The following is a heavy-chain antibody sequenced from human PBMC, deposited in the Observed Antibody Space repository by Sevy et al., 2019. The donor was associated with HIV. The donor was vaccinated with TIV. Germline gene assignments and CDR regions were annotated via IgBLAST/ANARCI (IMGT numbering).Heavy chain of an antibody. D-gene: IGHD2-2*02. J-gene: IGHJ6*02. CDR2: INPKSGGK. Sequence: ASVKVSCKASGYTFTDYYIHWVRQAPGQGLEWMGWINPKSGGKNYAQKFHGRVTMTRDRSISTAYMELSRLRSDETAAHYCAGVVEPAGIDPDDYGVDVWGPGATVTVSS. CDR3: AGVVEPAGIDPDDYGVDV. CDR1: GYTFTDYY. V-gene: IGHV1-2*02.